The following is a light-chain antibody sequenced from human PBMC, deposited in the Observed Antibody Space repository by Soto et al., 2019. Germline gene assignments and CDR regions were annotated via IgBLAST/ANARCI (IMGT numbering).Light chain of an antibody. Sequence: EIVLTQSPGTLSLSPGERATLSCRASESVSSSYLAWYQQKPDQAPRLLIYGASSRATGIPDRFSGSGSGTVFTLTISKLEPEDFAVYYCQQYGSSRTFGQGTKVEIK. CDR2: GAS. J-gene: IGKJ1*01. CDR1: ESVSSSY. CDR3: QQYGSSRT. V-gene: IGKV3-20*01.